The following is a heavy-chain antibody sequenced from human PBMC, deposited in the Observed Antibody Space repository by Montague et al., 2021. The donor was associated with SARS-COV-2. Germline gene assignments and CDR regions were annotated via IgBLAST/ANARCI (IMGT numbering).Heavy chain of an antibody. J-gene: IGHJ4*02. V-gene: IGHV3-30*04. CDR2: ISYDGSNE. D-gene: IGHD5-12*01. CDR1: GFTFSNYA. CDR3: AKDRLGDSGYDIDY. Sequence: SLRLSCAASGFTFSNYAMHWVRQAPGKGLEWVALISYDGSNEFYTDSVKGRFTISRDTSKNTLYLQMNSLRVEDTAVYYCAKDRLGDSGYDIDYWGQGTLVTVSS.